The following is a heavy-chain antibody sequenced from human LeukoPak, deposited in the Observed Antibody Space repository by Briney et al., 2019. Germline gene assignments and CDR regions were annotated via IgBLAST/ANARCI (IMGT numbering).Heavy chain of an antibody. D-gene: IGHD1-26*01. CDR1: GGTFSSYA. CDR3: ARDYSGSYSFDY. Sequence: SVKVSCKASGGTFSSYAISWVRQAPGQGREWMGGIIPILGTANYAQKFQGRVTITADESTSTTYMELSSLRSEDTAVYYCARDYSGSYSFDYWGQGTLVTVSS. J-gene: IGHJ4*02. CDR2: IIPILGTA. V-gene: IGHV1-69*01.